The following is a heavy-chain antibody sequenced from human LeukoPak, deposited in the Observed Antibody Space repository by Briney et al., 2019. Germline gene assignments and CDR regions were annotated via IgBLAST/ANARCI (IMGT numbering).Heavy chain of an antibody. Sequence: ASVTVSCKASGYTFTSYYMHWVRQAPGQGLEWMGIINPSGCSTIYAQKFQGRVTMTRDTSTSTVYMELSSLRSEDTAVYYCARWGIYGSGTYYYYGMDVWGQGTTVTVSS. D-gene: IGHD3-10*01. CDR2: INPSGCST. V-gene: IGHV1-46*01. J-gene: IGHJ6*02. CDR3: ARWGIYGSGTYYYYGMDV. CDR1: GYTFTSYY.